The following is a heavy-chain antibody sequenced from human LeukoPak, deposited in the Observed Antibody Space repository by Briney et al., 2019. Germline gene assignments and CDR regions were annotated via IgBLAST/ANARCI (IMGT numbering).Heavy chain of an antibody. Sequence: ASVKVSCKASGYTFTDYYMHWVRQAPGQGLEGMGWINPNTGGTNYAQNFQGRVTMTRDTSISTAFMELSGLRSDDTAVYYCARDGTTRSYYYFDRWGQGTLVTVSS. CDR2: INPNTGGT. D-gene: IGHD3-10*01. V-gene: IGHV1-2*02. CDR1: GYTFTDYY. CDR3: ARDGTTRSYYYFDR. J-gene: IGHJ4*02.